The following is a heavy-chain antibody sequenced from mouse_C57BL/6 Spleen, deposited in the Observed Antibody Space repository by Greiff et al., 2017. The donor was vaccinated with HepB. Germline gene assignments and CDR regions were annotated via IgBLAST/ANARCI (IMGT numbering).Heavy chain of an antibody. CDR1: GYTFTSYW. CDR3: ARSGPWFAY. Sequence: QVHVKQSGAELAKPGASVKLSCKASGYTFTSYWMHWVNQRPGQGLEWIGNINPSSGYTKYNQKFKDKATLTADKSSSTAYMQQSSLTYEDSAVYYCARSGPWFAYWGQGTLVTVSA. CDR2: INPSSGYT. V-gene: IGHV1-7*01. D-gene: IGHD3-1*01. J-gene: IGHJ3*01.